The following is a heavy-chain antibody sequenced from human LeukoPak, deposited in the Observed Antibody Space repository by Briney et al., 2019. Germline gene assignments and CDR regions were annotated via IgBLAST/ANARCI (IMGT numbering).Heavy chain of an antibody. CDR3: ERVVSSSWYYSDY. CDR1: VYSISSGYY. J-gene: IGHJ4*02. CDR2: IYTSGST. D-gene: IGHD6-13*01. V-gene: IGHV4-38-2*01. Sequence: PSETLSLTCADSVYSISSGYYLGWIRQPPGKGLEWIGSIYTSGSTYYNPSLKSRVTISVDTSKNQFSLRVSSVTAADTAVYYCERVVSSSWYYSDYWGQGTLVTVSS.